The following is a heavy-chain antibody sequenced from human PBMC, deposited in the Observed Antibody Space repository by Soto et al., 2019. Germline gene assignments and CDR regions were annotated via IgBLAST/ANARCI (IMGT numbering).Heavy chain of an antibody. J-gene: IGHJ6*02. CDR3: AKELIYFGPGSSLSYYYYGLDV. V-gene: IGHV3-30*18. CDR1: GFILSSYA. CDR2: TLHDESIS. D-gene: IGHD3-10*01. Sequence: PGGSLRLSCAASGFILSSYAMHWVRKAPGKGLEWVTLTLHDESISYYTESVKGQFTISRDMSKNTLYLQMNSLRPEDTAIYYCAKELIYFGPGSSLSYYYYGLDVGGQGTTVTVSS.